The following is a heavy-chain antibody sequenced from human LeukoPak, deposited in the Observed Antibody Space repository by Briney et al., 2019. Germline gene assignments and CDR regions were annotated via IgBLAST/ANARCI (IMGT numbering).Heavy chain of an antibody. CDR3: ARGPWGGDHQPFQRYYYGMDV. V-gene: IGHV1-18*01. CDR2: ISAYNGNT. Sequence: ASVKVSCKASGGTFSSYAISWVRQAPGQGLEWMGWISAYNGNTNYAQKLQGRVTMTTDTSTSTAYMELRSLRSDDTAVYYCARGPWGGDHQPFQRYYYGMDVWGQGTTVTVSS. CDR1: GGTFSSYA. J-gene: IGHJ6*02. D-gene: IGHD3-16*02.